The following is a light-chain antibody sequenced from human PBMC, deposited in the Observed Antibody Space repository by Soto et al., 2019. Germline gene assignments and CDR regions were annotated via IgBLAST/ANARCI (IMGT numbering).Light chain of an antibody. CDR3: QLRDTWWT. J-gene: IGKJ1*01. CDR2: DAS. Sequence: EVVLTQSPATLSLSPGERATLSCRASQRVGSSLAWHQQKPGQAPRLLIYDASNRATGIPARFSGSGSGTVFTLTISSLDPEDFSVYYCQLRDTWWTFGQGTKVEIK. V-gene: IGKV3-11*01. CDR1: QRVGSS.